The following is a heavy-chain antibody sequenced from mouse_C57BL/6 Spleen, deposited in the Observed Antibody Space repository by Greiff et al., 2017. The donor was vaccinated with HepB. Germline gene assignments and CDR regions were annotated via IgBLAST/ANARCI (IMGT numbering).Heavy chain of an antibody. CDR1: GYTFTDYY. CDR2: IYPGSGNT. V-gene: IGHV1-76*01. J-gene: IGHJ4*01. Sequence: QVQLKQSGAELVRPGASVKLSCKASGYTFTDYYINWVKQRPGQGLEWIARIYPGSGNTYYNEKFKGKATLTAEKSSSTAYMQLSSLTSEDSAVYFCANDYDYAMDYWGQGTSVTVSS. D-gene: IGHD2-4*01. CDR3: ANDYDYAMDY.